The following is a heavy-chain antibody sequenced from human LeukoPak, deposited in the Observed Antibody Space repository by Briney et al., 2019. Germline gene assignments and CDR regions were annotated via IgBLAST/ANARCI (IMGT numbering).Heavy chain of an antibody. CDR1: GFTFSSYG. V-gene: IGHV3-30*02. D-gene: IGHD1-26*01. J-gene: IGHJ4*02. CDR3: ARFRSGGSYEPAQN. CDR2: IRYDGSSK. Sequence: PGGSLRLSCAASGFTFSSYGMHWVRQAPGKGLEWVAFIRYDGSSKYYADSVKGRFTISRDNSKNTLYLQMNSLRAEDTAVYYCARFRSGGSYEPAQNWGQGTLVAVSS.